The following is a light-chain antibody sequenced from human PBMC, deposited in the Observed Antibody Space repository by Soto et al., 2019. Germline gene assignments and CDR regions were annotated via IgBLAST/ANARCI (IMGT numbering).Light chain of an antibody. V-gene: IGKV3-20*01. Sequence: EIVLTQSPATLSLSPGERATLSCRASQTVKKFLAWYHQKPGQPPRLLIYDASNRATGIPDRFSGSGSGTDFTLTVSSLEPEDSAVYYCQQYGSSPWTFGQGTKVDIK. J-gene: IGKJ1*01. CDR3: QQYGSSPWT. CDR1: QTVKKF. CDR2: DAS.